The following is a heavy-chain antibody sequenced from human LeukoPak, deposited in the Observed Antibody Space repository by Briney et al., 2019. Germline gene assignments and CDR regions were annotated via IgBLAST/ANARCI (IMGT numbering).Heavy chain of an antibody. CDR2: IGTIGNT. J-gene: IGHJ4*02. D-gene: IGHD4-17*01. Sequence: GGPLRLSCAASGFTFHNYVMTWVRQAPGKGLEWVSTIGTIGNTYYADSVKGRFTISKDNSKNTLYLQMHSLRAEDTALYYCTKGAHGDYDYWGQGTLVTVPS. V-gene: IGHV3-23*01. CDR1: GFTFHNYV. CDR3: TKGAHGDYDY.